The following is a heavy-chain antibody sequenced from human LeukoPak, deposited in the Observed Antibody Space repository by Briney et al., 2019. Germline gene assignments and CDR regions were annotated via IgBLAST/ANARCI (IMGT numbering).Heavy chain of an antibody. CDR1: GGTFGSYT. V-gene: IGHV1-69*02. CDR3: ASGGIDCSSTSCSIAHLPSDY. J-gene: IGHJ4*02. Sequence: SVKVSCKASGGTFGSYTISWVRQAPGQGLEWMGRIIPILGIANYAQKFQGRVTITADKSTSTAYMELSSLRSEDTAVYYCASGGIDCSSTSCSIAHLPSDYWGQGTLVTVSS. D-gene: IGHD2-2*01. CDR2: IIPILGIA.